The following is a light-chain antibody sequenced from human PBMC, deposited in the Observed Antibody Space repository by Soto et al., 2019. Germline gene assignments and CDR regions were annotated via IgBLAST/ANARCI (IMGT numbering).Light chain of an antibody. CDR2: GAS. CDR3: QQYFTSVT. J-gene: IGKJ4*01. Sequence: EIVLTQSPGTLSLSPGERATLSCRASQSVSSSYLAWYQQKPGQAPRLLIYGASSRATGIPDRFSGSGSGTDFTLTISRLEPEDFAVYYCQQYFTSVTFGGGTRVEIK. V-gene: IGKV3-20*01. CDR1: QSVSSSY.